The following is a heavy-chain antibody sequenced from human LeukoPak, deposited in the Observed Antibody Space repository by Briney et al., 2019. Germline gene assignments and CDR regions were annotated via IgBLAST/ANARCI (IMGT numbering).Heavy chain of an antibody. J-gene: IGHJ3*02. Sequence: PGGSLRLSCAASGFPFSSYAMHWVRQAPGKGLEWVALISYDGSNKYYADSVKGRFTVSRDNSKSTLCLQMNSLRVEDTAVYYCARARYCSSISCRDAFDIWGQGTMVTVSS. CDR3: ARARYCSSISCRDAFDI. D-gene: IGHD2-2*01. CDR1: GFPFSSYA. V-gene: IGHV3-30-3*01. CDR2: ISYDGSNK.